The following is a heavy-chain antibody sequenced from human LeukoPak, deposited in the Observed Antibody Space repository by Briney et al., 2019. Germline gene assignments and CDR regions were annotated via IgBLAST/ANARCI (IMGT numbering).Heavy chain of an antibody. CDR3: ARLGSSWYGYYFDY. V-gene: IGHV4-4*07. J-gene: IGHJ4*02. D-gene: IGHD6-13*01. Sequence: SATLSLTCTVSGGSISSYYWSWIRQPAGKGLEWIGRIYTSGSTNYNPSLKSRVTMSVDTSKNQFSLKLSSVTAADTAVYYCARLGSSWYGYYFDYWGQGTLVTVSS. CDR2: IYTSGST. CDR1: GGSISSYY.